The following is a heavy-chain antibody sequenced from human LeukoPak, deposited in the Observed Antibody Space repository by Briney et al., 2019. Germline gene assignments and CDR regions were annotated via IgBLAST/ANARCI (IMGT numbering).Heavy chain of an antibody. J-gene: IGHJ6*03. Sequence: PGGTLRLSCAASGFTFSSYGMSWVRQAPGKGLEWVSSISTSSYYIYYTDSVRGRFIISRDNTRNSLYLQMNSLRAEDTAVYYCARDPPLVSGPVHYDYYMDVWGKGTTVTVSS. D-gene: IGHD5/OR15-5a*01. CDR2: ISTSSYYI. CDR1: GFTFSSYG. V-gene: IGHV3-21*01. CDR3: ARDPPLVSGPVHYDYYMDV.